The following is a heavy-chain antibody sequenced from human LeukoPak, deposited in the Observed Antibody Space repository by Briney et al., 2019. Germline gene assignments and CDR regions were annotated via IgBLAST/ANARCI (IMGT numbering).Heavy chain of an antibody. D-gene: IGHD6-19*01. CDR3: ARGRYSSGWYLFDY. J-gene: IGHJ4*02. V-gene: IGHV4-61*02. CDR1: GCSINSGSYY. CDR2: IYTSGST. Sequence: KTSETLSLTCTVSGCSINSGSYYWSWVRQPPGEGLGWIGRIYTSGSTNYNPSLKSRVTISVDTSKNQFSLKLSSVTAADTAVYYCARGRYSSGWYLFDYWGQGTLVTVSS.